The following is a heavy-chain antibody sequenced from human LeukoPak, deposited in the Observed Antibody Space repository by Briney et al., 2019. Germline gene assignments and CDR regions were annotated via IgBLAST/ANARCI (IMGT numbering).Heavy chain of an antibody. CDR1: GFTFSSYG. D-gene: IGHD1-7*01. CDR2: ISDDGSNK. V-gene: IGHV3-30*18. J-gene: IGHJ4*01. Sequence: GGSLRLSCAASGFTFSSYGMHWVRQAPGKGLEWVAVISDDGSNKYYADSVKGRFTISRDNSKNTLYLQMNSLRAEDTAVYYCAKDRNWNYYDYWGQGTLVTVFS. CDR3: AKDRNWNYYDY.